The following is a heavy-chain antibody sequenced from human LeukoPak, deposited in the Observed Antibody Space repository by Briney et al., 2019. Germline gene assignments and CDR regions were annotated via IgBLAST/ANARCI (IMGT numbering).Heavy chain of an antibody. D-gene: IGHD3-3*01. CDR3: ARTGHTIFGVVTPPSFDP. CDR2: ISSSSNYI. J-gene: IGHJ5*02. Sequence: PGGSLRLSCAASGFTFSSYNMNWVRQAPGKGLEWVSSISSSSNYIYYADSVKGRFTISRDNVKNSLYLQMNSLRAEDTAVYYCARTGHTIFGVVTPPSFDPWGQGTLVTVSS. V-gene: IGHV3-21*01. CDR1: GFTFSSYN.